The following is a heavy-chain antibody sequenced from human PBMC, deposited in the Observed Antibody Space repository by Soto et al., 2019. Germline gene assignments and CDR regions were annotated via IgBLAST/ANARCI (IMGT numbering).Heavy chain of an antibody. D-gene: IGHD4-17*01. CDR1: GYTFSAYY. CDR2: INPKSGGT. J-gene: IGHJ4*02. CDR3: VRDDYGGNSGVLLDL. Sequence: QVQLVQSGAEVKKPGASVKVSCQASGYTFSAYYIHWVRQAPGQGLEWMGWINPKSGGTNYAQRFQGRVTMTRDTSSDTAYMELSSLRSDDTAVYYCVRDDYGGNSGVLLDLWGQGTLVTVSS. V-gene: IGHV1-2*02.